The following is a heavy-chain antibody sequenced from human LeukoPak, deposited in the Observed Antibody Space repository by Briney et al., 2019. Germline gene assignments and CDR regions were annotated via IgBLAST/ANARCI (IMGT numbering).Heavy chain of an antibody. CDR2: IYYSGST. CDR1: GGSISSYY. CDR3: ARRYGDYVNWYFDL. Sequence: SETLSLTCTVSGGSISSYYWSWIRQPPGKGLEWLGYIYYSGSTNYNPSLKSRVTISVDTSKNQFSLKLSSVTAADTAVYYCARRYGDYVNWYFDLWGRGTLVTVSS. J-gene: IGHJ2*01. D-gene: IGHD4-17*01. V-gene: IGHV4-59*01.